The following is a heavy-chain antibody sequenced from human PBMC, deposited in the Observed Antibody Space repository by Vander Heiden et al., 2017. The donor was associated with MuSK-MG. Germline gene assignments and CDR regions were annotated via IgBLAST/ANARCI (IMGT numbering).Heavy chain of an antibody. CDR1: GFTFSRYA. D-gene: IGHD2-2*02. J-gene: IGHJ4*02. V-gene: IGHV3-30-3*01. Sequence: QVQLVESGGGVVQPGRSLRLSCAASGFTFSRYAMHWVRQAPGKGLEWVAVISYDGSNKYYADSVKGRFTISRDNSKNTLYLQMNSLRAEDTAVYYCARDRNLYRTYTCGPDYWGQGTLVTVSS. CDR3: ARDRNLYRTYTCGPDY. CDR2: ISYDGSNK.